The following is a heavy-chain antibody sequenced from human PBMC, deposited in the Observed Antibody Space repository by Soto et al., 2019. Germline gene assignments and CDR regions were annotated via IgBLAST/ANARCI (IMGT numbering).Heavy chain of an antibody. Sequence: SETLSLTCTVSGGSLSLKYWTWIRQPPGKGLECIGSVYNTGTTNYNPSLKSRVTIAVDTTNNQFSLRLSSVTAADTAVYSCARGRESYTWKAVGHWGQGTLVTFS. J-gene: IGHJ4*02. CDR3: ARGRESYTWKAVGH. V-gene: IGHV4-59*13. D-gene: IGHD1-1*01. CDR1: GGSLSLKY. CDR2: VYNTGTT.